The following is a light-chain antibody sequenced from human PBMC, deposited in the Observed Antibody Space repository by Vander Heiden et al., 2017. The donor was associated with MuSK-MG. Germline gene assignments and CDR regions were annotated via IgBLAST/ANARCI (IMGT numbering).Light chain of an antibody. V-gene: IGLV1-47*02. Sequence: QSVLTQPPSVSGTPGQRVTISCSGSDSNIASSYAFWYQHLPGTAPKLLIYNDYQRPSGVPDRFSGSKSGTSASLTISGLRSGDEADYYCAAWDDILRGVVFGAGTKLTVL. J-gene: IGLJ2*01. CDR1: DSNIASSY. CDR3: AAWDDILRGVV. CDR2: NDY.